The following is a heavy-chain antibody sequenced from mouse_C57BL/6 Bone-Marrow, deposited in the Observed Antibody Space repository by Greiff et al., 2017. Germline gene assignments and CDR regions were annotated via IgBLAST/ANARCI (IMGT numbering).Heavy chain of an antibody. Sequence: QVQLQQSGAELAKPGASVKLSCKASGYTFTSYWMHWVKQRPGQGLEWIGYINPSSGYTKYNQKFKDKATLTAEKSSSTAYMQLSSLTYEDSAVYYCARSSLYDGYYVGFAYWGQGTLVTVSA. V-gene: IGHV1-7*01. J-gene: IGHJ3*01. CDR2: INPSSGYT. CDR1: GYTFTSYW. CDR3: ARSSLYDGYYVGFAY. D-gene: IGHD2-3*01.